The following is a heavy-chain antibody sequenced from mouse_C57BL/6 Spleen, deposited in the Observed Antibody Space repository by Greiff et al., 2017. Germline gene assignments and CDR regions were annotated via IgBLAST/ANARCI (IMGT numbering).Heavy chain of an antibody. V-gene: IGHV1-80*01. J-gene: IGHJ4*01. D-gene: IGHD1-1*01. CDR1: GFAFSSYW. CDR3: ARPLYYGSSYEAVDY. Sequence: QVHVKQSGAELVKPGASVKISCKASGFAFSSYWMNWVKQRPGKGLEWIGQIYPGDGDTNYNGKFKGKATLTADKSSSTAYMQLSSLTSEDSAVYFCARPLYYGSSYEAVDYRGQRPSVTVAS. CDR2: IYPGDGDT.